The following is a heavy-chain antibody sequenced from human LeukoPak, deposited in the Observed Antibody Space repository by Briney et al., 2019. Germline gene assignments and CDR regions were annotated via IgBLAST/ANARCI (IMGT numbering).Heavy chain of an antibody. D-gene: IGHD5-12*01. V-gene: IGHV1-18*01. Sequence: GGSLRLSCAASGFTFSSYAMSWVRQAPGKGLEWMGWISAYNGNTNYAQKLQGRVTMTTDTSTSTAYMELRSLRSDDTAVYYCARDTVARANWFDPWGQGTLVTVSS. J-gene: IGHJ5*02. CDR2: ISAYNGNT. CDR1: GFTFSSYA. CDR3: ARDTVARANWFDP.